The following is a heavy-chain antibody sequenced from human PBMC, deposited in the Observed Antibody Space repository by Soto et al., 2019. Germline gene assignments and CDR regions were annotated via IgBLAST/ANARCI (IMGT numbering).Heavy chain of an antibody. CDR1: GFTFSSYS. J-gene: IGHJ4*02. CDR3: ARGGYYYYGSCSYYNDDY. V-gene: IGHV3-21*01. D-gene: IGHD3-10*01. CDR2: ISSSSSYI. Sequence: EVQLVESGGGLVKPGGSLRLSCAASGFTFSSYSMNWVRQAPGKGLEWVSSISSSSSYIYYADSVKGRFTISRDNAKNSLYLQMNSLRAEDTAVYYCARGGYYYYGSCSYYNDDYWGQGTLVTVSS.